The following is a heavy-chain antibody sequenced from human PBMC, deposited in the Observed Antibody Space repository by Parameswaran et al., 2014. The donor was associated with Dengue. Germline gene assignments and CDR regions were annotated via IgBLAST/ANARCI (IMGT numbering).Heavy chain of an antibody. Sequence: VRQMPGKGLEWMGRINPSDSYTNYSPSFQGHVTISADKSISTVYLQWSSLKASDTAMYYCASLSPLGNYVPFPSPHNWSDPWGQGTLVTVSS. V-gene: IGHV5-10-1*01. J-gene: IGHJ5*02. CDR2: INPSDSYT. D-gene: IGHD1-7*01. CDR3: ASLSPLGNYVPFPSPHNWSDP.